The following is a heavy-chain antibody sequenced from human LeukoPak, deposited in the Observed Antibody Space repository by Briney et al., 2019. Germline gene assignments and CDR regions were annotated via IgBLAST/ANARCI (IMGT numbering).Heavy chain of an antibody. CDR2: IGTAGDT. Sequence: AGGSLRLSCAASGFTFSSYEMNWVRQATGKGLEWVSAIGTAGDTYYPGSVKGRFTISRENAKNSLYLQMNSLRAEDTAVYYCARESSGRNRFPNYYYYMDVWGKGTTVTISS. V-gene: IGHV3-13*01. D-gene: IGHD6-19*01. CDR1: GFTFSSYE. CDR3: ARESSGRNRFPNYYYYMDV. J-gene: IGHJ6*03.